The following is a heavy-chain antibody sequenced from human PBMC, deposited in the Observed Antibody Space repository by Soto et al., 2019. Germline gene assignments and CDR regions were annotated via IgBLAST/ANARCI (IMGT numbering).Heavy chain of an antibody. J-gene: IGHJ6*03. CDR2: TYYRSKWYN. V-gene: IGHV6-1*01. CDR3: ARHGCSGGSCYPGYYYYYMDV. Sequence: SQTLSLTYDISGDSVSSNIAAWNWIRKSPSRGLEWLGRTYYRSKWYNDYAVSVKSRITINPDTSKNQFSLKLSSVTAADTAVYYCARHGCSGGSCYPGYYYYYMDVWGKGTTVTVSS. CDR1: GDSVSSNIAA. D-gene: IGHD2-15*01.